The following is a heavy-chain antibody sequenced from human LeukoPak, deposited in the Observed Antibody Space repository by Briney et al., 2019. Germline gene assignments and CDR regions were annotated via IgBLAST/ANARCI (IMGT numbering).Heavy chain of an antibody. CDR3: ARYSYGSGSDTFDY. J-gene: IGHJ4*02. CDR2: INPNSGGT. Sequence: ASVKVSCKASGCTFTGYYMHWVRQAPGQGLEWMGWINPNSGGTNYAQKFQGRVTMTRDTSISTAYMELSRLRSDDTAVYYCARYSYGSGSDTFDYWGQGTLVTVSS. D-gene: IGHD3-10*01. V-gene: IGHV1-2*02. CDR1: GCTFTGYY.